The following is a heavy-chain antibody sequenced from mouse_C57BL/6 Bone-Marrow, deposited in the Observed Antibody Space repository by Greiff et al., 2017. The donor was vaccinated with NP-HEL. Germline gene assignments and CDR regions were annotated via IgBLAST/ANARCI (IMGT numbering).Heavy chain of an antibody. V-gene: IGHV14-2*01. CDR1: GFNIKDYY. D-gene: IGHD1-1*01. Sequence: VQLKESGAERVKPGASVKLSCTASGFNIKDYYMHWVKQRTEQGLEWIGRIDPEDGETKYAPKFQGKATITADTSSNTAYLQLSSLTSEDTAVYYCARGSTVVATDYAMDYWGQGTSVTVSS. CDR3: ARGSTVVATDYAMDY. CDR2: IDPEDGET. J-gene: IGHJ4*01.